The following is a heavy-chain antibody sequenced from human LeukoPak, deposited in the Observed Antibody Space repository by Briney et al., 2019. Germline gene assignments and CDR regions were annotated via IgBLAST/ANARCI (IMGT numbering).Heavy chain of an antibody. D-gene: IGHD6-19*01. CDR3: ARDPGPYSSGWSLGY. V-gene: IGHV4-4*07. Sequence: YPSETLSLTCTVSGGSISSYYWSWIRQPAGKGLEWIGRIYTSGSTNYNPSLKSRVTISVDTTKNQFSLKLSSVTAADTAVYYCARDPGPYSSGWSLGYWGQGTLVTVSS. CDR2: IYTSGST. J-gene: IGHJ4*02. CDR1: GGSISSYY.